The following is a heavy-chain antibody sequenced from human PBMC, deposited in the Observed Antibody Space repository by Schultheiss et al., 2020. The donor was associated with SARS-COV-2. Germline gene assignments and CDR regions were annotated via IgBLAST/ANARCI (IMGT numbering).Heavy chain of an antibody. J-gene: IGHJ4*02. Sequence: SQTLSLTCAVYGGSFSGYYWSWIRQPPGKGLEWIGEINHSGSTNYNPSLKSRVTISVDTSKNQFSLKLISVTAADTAVYYCARLRDSSGYYDYWGQGTLVTVSS. V-gene: IGHV4-34*01. CDR3: ARLRDSSGYYDY. D-gene: IGHD3-22*01. CDR2: INHSGST. CDR1: GGSFSGYY.